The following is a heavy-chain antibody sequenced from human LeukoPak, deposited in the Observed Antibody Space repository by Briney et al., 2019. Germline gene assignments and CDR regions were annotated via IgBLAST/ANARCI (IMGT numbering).Heavy chain of an antibody. CDR2: IIPIFGTA. Sequence: SVTVSCKASGGTFSSYAISWVRQAPGQGLEWMGGIIPIFGTANYAQKFQGRVTITADESTSTAYMELSSLRSEDTAVYYCARGDPDYYGSGSYVAGRKYYFDYWGQGTLVTVSS. CDR1: GGTFSSYA. J-gene: IGHJ4*02. D-gene: IGHD3-10*01. V-gene: IGHV1-69*13. CDR3: ARGDPDYYGSGSYVAGRKYYFDY.